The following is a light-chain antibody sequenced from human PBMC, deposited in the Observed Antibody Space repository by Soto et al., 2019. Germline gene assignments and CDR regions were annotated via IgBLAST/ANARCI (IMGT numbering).Light chain of an antibody. Sequence: EIFMTQSPATLSVSPGERAPLSCRASQSVSSDLAWYQQTPGQAPRLLIYGASTRATGIPVRFSGSGSGTEFTLTISSLEPEDVATYYCQKYNSAPITFGQGTRLEIK. CDR1: QSVSSD. CDR2: GAS. CDR3: QKYNSAPIT. V-gene: IGKV3-15*01. J-gene: IGKJ5*01.